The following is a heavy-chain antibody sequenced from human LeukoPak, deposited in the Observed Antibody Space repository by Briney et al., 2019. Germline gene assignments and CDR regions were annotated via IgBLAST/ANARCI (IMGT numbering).Heavy chain of an antibody. CDR3: ARRERYYYGSGSYYINWFDP. D-gene: IGHD3-10*01. V-gene: IGHV7-4-1*02. CDR1: GYTFTSYA. CDR2: INTNTGNP. J-gene: IGHJ5*02. Sequence: ASVKVSCKASGYTFTSYAMNWVRQAPGQGLEWMGWINTNTGNPTYAQGFTGRFVFSLDTSVSTAYLQISSLKAEDTAVYYCARRERYYYGSGSYYINWFDPWGQGTLVTVSS.